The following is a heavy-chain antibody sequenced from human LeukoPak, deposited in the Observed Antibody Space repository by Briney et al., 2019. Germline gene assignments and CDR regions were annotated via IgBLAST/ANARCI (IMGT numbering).Heavy chain of an antibody. V-gene: IGHV4-38-2*02. J-gene: IGHJ4*02. D-gene: IGHD3-10*01. Sequence: SETLSLTCTVSGYSISSGYYWGWIRQPPGKGLEWIGSIYHSGSTNYNPSLKSRVTISVDTSKNQFSLKLSSVTAADTAVYYCARHGSGYYFDYWGQGTLVTVSS. CDR2: IYHSGST. CDR1: GYSISSGYY. CDR3: ARHGSGYYFDY.